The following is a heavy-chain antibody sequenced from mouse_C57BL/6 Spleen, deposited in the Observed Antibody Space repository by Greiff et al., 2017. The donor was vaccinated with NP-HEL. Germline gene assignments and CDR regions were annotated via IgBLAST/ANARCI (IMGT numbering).Heavy chain of an antibody. V-gene: IGHV1-74*01. J-gene: IGHJ3*01. CDR2: IHPSASDT. D-gene: IGHD2-4*01. Sequence: QVQLQQPGAELVKPGASVKVSCKASGYTFTSYWMHWVQQRPGQGLEWIGRIHPSASDTNYNQQFKGKATLTVDKSSSTAYMQLSSLTSEDSAVYYCAIKRVNDYDWFAYWGQGTLVTVSA. CDR3: AIKRVNDYDWFAY. CDR1: GYTFTSYW.